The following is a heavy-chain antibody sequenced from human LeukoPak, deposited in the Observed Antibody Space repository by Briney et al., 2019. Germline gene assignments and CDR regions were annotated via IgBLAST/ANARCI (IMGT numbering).Heavy chain of an antibody. J-gene: IGHJ4*02. CDR2: IYSGGST. V-gene: IGHV3-53*01. D-gene: IGHD5/OR15-5a*01. CDR1: GFTFSSYA. CDR3: ASGLRDFDY. Sequence: GGSLRLSCAASGFTFSSYAMSWVRQAPGKGLEWVSVIYSGGSTYYADSVKGRFTISRDNSKNTLYLQMNSLRAEDTAVYYCASGLRDFDYWGQGTLVTVSS.